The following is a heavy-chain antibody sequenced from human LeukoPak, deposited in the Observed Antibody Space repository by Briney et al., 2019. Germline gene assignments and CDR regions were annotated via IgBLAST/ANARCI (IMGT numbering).Heavy chain of an antibody. Sequence: PGGSLRLSCAASGFTFSSYWMHWVRQAPGKGLVWVSRINTDGSSTSYADSVKGRFTISRDNAKNTLYLQMNSLRAEDTAVYYCARDGLRLGELSFLHGRYNRFDPWGQGTLVTVSS. D-gene: IGHD3-16*02. V-gene: IGHV3-74*01. J-gene: IGHJ5*02. CDR1: GFTFSSYW. CDR2: INTDGSST. CDR3: ARDGLRLGELSFLHGRYNRFDP.